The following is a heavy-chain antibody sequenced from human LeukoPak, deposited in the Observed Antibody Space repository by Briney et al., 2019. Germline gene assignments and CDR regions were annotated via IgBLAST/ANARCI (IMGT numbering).Heavy chain of an antibody. D-gene: IGHD3-10*01. V-gene: IGHV3-49*04. CDR2: IRSKAYGGTT. Sequence: GGSLRLSCTASGFTFGDYAMSWVRQAPGKGLEWVGFIRSKAYGGTTEYAASVKGRFTISRDDSKSIAYLQMNSLKTEDTAVYYCTRAPPSVLLWFGENYFDYWGQGTLVTVSS. CDR1: GFTFGDYA. CDR3: TRAPPSVLLWFGENYFDY. J-gene: IGHJ4*02.